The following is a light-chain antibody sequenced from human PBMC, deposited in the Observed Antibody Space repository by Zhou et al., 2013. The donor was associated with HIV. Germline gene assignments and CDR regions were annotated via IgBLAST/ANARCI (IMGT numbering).Light chain of an antibody. V-gene: IGKV1-39*01. Sequence: DIQMTQSPSSLSASVGDRVTITCQASQDISDSLNWYQQKPGKAPKLLIYDVSNLHSGVPSRFSGSGSGTEFTLTISSLQPEDFATYYCQQTYSTPPTFGQGTRLEI. J-gene: IGKJ5*01. CDR3: QQTYSTPPT. CDR1: QDISDS. CDR2: DVS.